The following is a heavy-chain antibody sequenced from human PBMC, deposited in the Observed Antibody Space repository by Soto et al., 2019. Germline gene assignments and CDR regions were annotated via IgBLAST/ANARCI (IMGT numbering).Heavy chain of an antibody. CDR3: ARVSDGIVDY. CDR1: GFTFSSYS. Sequence: PGGSLRLSCAASGFTFSSYSMNWVHQAPGKGLEWVSSISSSSSYIYYADSVKGRFTISRDNAKNSLYLQMNSLRAEDTAVYYCARVSDGIVDYWGQGTLVTVSS. CDR2: ISSSSSYI. J-gene: IGHJ4*02. V-gene: IGHV3-21*01.